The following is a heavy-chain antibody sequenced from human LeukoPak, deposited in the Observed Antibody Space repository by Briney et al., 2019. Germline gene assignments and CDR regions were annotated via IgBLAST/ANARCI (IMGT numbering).Heavy chain of an antibody. V-gene: IGHV1-69*05. CDR3: ARDKGDGDAFDI. CDR1: GGTFSSYA. J-gene: IGHJ3*02. CDR2: IIPIFGTA. Sequence: SVTVSCKASGGTFSSYAISWVRQAPGQGLEWMGGIIPIFGTANYAQKFQGRVTITTDESTSTAYMELSSLRSEDTAVYYCARDKGDGDAFDIWGQGTMVTVSS. D-gene: IGHD5-24*01.